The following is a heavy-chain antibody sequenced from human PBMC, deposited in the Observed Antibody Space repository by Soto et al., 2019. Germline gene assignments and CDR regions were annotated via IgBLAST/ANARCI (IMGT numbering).Heavy chain of an antibody. CDR1: GYSFTTYG. D-gene: IGHD1-20*01. CDR2: ISAYNGNT. V-gene: IGHV1-18*04. CDR3: GRDPPITGSRRGTPLIDV. Sequence: QIQLVQSGAEVRKPGASVRVSCKASGYSFTTYGISWVRRAPGQGLEWMGWISAYNGNTNYAQKFQGRVTMTTDTATSTAYMELRSLRSDDTAVYYCGRDPPITGSRRGTPLIDVWGQGATVTVSS. J-gene: IGHJ6*02.